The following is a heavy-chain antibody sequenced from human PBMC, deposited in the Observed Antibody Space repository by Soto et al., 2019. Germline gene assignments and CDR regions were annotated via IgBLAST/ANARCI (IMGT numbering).Heavy chain of an antibody. V-gene: IGHV4-59*01. D-gene: IGHD4-17*01. J-gene: IGHJ5*02. CDR3: ARVVFGSYGDYSWRFDP. Sequence: SETLSLTCTVSGGSISSYYWSWIRQPPGKGLEWIGYIYYSGSTNYNPSLKSRVTISVDTSKNQFSLKLSSVTAADTAVYYCARVVFGSYGDYSWRFDPWGQGTPVTVSS. CDR1: GGSISSYY. CDR2: IYYSGST.